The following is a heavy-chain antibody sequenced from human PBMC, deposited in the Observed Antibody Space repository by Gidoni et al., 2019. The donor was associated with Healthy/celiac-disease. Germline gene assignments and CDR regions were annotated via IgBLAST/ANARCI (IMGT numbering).Heavy chain of an antibody. CDR3: ARLTVTATGGDAFDI. V-gene: IGHV1-2*02. CDR2: INPNSGGT. D-gene: IGHD4-4*01. J-gene: IGHJ3*02. CDR1: GYTFTGYY. Sequence: QVQLVQSGAEVKKPGASVKVSCKASGYTFTGYYMHWVRQAPGQGLEWMGWINPNSGGTNYAQKFQGRVTMIRDTSISTAYMELSRLRSDDTAVYYCARLTVTATGGDAFDIWGQGTMVTVSS.